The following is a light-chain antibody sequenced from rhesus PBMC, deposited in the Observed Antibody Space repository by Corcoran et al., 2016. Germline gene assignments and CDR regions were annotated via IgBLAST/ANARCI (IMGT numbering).Light chain of an antibody. CDR1: QGISNW. J-gene: IGKJ2*01. V-gene: IGKV1-69*01. CDR3: LQDYTTPYS. CDR2: RAS. Sequence: DIQMTQSPSSLSASVGDRVTITCRASQGISNWLAWYQQKPGKAPKLLSYRASNLETGVPSRFSGSGSGTDYTLTISSLQPEDVATYYCLQDYTTPYSFGQGTKVEIK.